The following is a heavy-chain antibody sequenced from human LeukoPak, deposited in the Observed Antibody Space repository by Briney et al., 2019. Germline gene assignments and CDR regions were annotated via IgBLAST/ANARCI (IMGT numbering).Heavy chain of an antibody. Sequence: AGGSLRLSCAASGFTFSSYAMHWVRQAPGKGLEWVAVISYDGSNKYYADSVKGRFTISRDNSKNTLYLQMNSLRAEDTAVYYCAREYEDIVVVPAAITPQHWGQGTLVTVSS. CDR1: GFTFSSYA. CDR3: AREYEDIVVVPAAITPQH. V-gene: IGHV3-30-3*01. CDR2: ISYDGSNK. J-gene: IGHJ1*01. D-gene: IGHD2-2*02.